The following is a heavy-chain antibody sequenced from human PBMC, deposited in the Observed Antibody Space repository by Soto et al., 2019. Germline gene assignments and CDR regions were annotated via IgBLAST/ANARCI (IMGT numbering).Heavy chain of an antibody. CDR2: VSSDGNNK. J-gene: IGHJ4*02. CDR3: AKDMTAYYMDMDY. CDR1: GFTFSRYG. Sequence: QVQLVGSGGGVVQPARSLRLSCAASGFTFSRYGMHWVRQVPGKGLEWVAVVSSDGNNKYYADSVKGRFTISRDNSKNTLYLQMNSLRAEDTAVYYCAKDMTAYYMDMDYWGQGTEVTVSS. V-gene: IGHV3-30*18. D-gene: IGHD3-9*01.